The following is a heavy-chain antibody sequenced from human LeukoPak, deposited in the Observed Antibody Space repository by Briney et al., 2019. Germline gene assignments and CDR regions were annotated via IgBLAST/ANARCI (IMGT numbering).Heavy chain of an antibody. J-gene: IGHJ5*02. D-gene: IGHD2-15*01. CDR1: GGSISSYY. Sequence: SETLSLTCTVSGGSISSYYWSWIRQPPGKGLEWIGYIYYSGSTNYNPSLKSRVTISVDTSKNQFSLKLSSVTAADTAVYYRARNYCSGGSCYLGDRFDPWGQGTLVTVSS. V-gene: IGHV4-59*08. CDR2: IYYSGST. CDR3: ARNYCSGGSCYLGDRFDP.